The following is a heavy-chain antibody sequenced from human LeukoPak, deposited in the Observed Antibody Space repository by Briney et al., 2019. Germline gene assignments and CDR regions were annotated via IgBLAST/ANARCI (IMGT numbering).Heavy chain of an antibody. Sequence: ASVKVSCKASGYTFTSYDINWVRQATGQGLEWMGWMNPNSGNTGYAQKFQGRVTITRNTSISTAYMELSSLRSEDTAVYYCARKLISGSYYPYWGQGTLVTVSS. D-gene: IGHD1-26*01. CDR1: GYTFTSYD. V-gene: IGHV1-8*03. CDR3: ARKLISGSYYPY. CDR2: MNPNSGNT. J-gene: IGHJ4*02.